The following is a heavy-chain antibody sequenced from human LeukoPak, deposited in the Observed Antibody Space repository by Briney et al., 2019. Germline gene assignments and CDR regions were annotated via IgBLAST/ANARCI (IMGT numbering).Heavy chain of an antibody. V-gene: IGHV1-8*02. CDR1: GGTFSSYA. D-gene: IGHD3-10*01. CDR3: ARGRLWFGELAVLDY. J-gene: IGHJ4*02. Sequence: ASVKVSCKASGGTFSSYAINWVRQATGQGLEWMGWMNPNSGNTGYAQKFQGRVTMTRNTSISTAYMELSSLRSEDTAVYYCARGRLWFGELAVLDYWGQGTLVTVSS. CDR2: MNPNSGNT.